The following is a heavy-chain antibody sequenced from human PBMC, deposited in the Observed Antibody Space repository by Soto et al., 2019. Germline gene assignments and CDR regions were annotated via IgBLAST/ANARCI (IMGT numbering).Heavy chain of an antibody. CDR3: ARDSDCHSTSCFSPPHV. V-gene: IGHV3-11*04. Sequence: QLVESGGGLVKPGGSLRLSCSPPGFTFSEENMSGVRQVPGKGLEWVYGISGGGSNIFYADFVQGRFSISRANPKNSLFLEMNSLRVEDTAVYYCARDSDCHSTSCFSPPHVWGQGTTVTVSS. CDR2: ISGGGSNI. J-gene: IGHJ6*02. D-gene: IGHD2-2*01. CDR1: GFTFSEEN.